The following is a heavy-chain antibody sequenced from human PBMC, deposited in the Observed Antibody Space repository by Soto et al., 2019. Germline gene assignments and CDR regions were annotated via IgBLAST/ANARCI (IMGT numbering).Heavy chain of an antibody. V-gene: IGHV3-74*01. CDR2: INSDGSST. D-gene: IGHD2-15*01. Sequence: EVQLVESGGGLVQPGGSLRLSCAASGFTFSSYWMHWVRQAPGKGLVWVSRINSDGSSTSYADSVKGRFTISRDNAENTLYLQMNSLRAEATAVYYCVRTSLVVAAATREDYWGQGTLVTVSS. CDR3: VRTSLVVAAATREDY. CDR1: GFTFSSYW. J-gene: IGHJ4*02.